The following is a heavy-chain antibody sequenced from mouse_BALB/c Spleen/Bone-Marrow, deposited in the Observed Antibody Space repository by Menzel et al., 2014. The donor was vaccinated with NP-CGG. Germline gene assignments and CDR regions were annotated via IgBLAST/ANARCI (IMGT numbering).Heavy chain of an antibody. Sequence: VKLVESGPGLVAPSQNLSITCTVSGFSLSRYNIHWIRQPPGKGLEWLGMIWGGGGTDHNSALKSRLRISKDNSKSQIFLKINSLQIDDTAMYYCARKDGGYYVMDYWGQRTSVTVSS. J-gene: IGHJ4*01. CDR2: IWGGGGT. D-gene: IGHD2-3*01. CDR1: GFSLSRYN. V-gene: IGHV2-6-4*01. CDR3: ARKDGGYYVMDY.